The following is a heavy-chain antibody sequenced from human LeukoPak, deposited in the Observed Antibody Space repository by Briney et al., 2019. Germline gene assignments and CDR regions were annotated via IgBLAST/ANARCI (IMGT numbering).Heavy chain of an antibody. J-gene: IGHJ4*02. CDR1: GFTFSSYG. Sequence: PGGSLRLSCAASGFTFSSYGMHWVRQAPGKGLEWVAVIWYDGSNKYYADSVKGRFTISRDNSKNTLYLQMNSLRAEDTAVYYCANTFLTGYSFDYWGQGTLVTVSS. CDR3: ANTFLTGYSFDY. CDR2: IWYDGSNK. V-gene: IGHV3-33*06. D-gene: IGHD3-9*01.